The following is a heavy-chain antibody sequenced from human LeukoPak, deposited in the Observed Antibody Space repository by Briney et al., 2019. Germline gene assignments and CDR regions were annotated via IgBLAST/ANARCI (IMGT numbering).Heavy chain of an antibody. V-gene: IGHV1-2*06. D-gene: IGHD6-19*01. CDR2: INPNRGDT. CDR3: ARNPDEHWLDESEDWYFDL. CDR1: GYTFIDYY. J-gene: IGHJ2*01. Sequence: ASVKVSCKASGYTFIDYYLHWLRQAPGQGLEWMGRINPNRGDTKPAQKFQGRVTMTRDTSISVAYMELSSLQSDDTAVYYCARNPDEHWLDESEDWYFDLWGSGTLVTVSS.